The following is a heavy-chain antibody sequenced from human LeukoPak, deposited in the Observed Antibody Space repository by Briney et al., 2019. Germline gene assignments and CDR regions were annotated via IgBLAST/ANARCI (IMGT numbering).Heavy chain of an antibody. D-gene: IGHD3-10*01. CDR3: ARNGRVRRVVKDLFEY. Sequence: ASVKVSCKTSGYTFTDYDITWVRQAPGQGLEWMGRVSPYNGNTYYSQTFQGRVTITKDTSTGIAYLDLKNLRADDTAMYYCARNGRVRRVVKDLFEYWGQGTLVAVSS. V-gene: IGHV1-18*01. CDR2: VSPYNGNT. J-gene: IGHJ4*02. CDR1: GYTFTDYD.